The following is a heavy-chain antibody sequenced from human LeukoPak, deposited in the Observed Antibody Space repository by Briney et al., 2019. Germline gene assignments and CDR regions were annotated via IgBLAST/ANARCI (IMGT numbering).Heavy chain of an antibody. CDR1: GFTVTNDY. D-gene: IGHD6-13*01. CDR3: ATDVRSSPLGF. J-gene: IGHJ4*01. Sequence: GGSLRLSCAVSGFTVTNDYMNWVRQAPGKGLEWVSIIYNGGSTYYADSVKGRFTISRDSSNNTLFLQMSNLRADDSGLYYCATDVRSSPLGFWGHGTLVTVSS. CDR2: IYNGGST. V-gene: IGHV3-66*01.